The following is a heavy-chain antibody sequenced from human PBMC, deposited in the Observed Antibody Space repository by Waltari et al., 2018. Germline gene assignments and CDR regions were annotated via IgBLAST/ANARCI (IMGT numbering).Heavy chain of an antibody. CDR3: AREGDSSGYYLYYFDY. J-gene: IGHJ4*02. CDR2: ISSSSSYI. Sequence: EVQLVESGGGLVKPGGSLRLSCAASGFTFSSYSMNWVRQAPGKGLEWVSSISSSSSYIYYADSVKGRFTISRDNAKNSLYLQMNSLRAEDTAVYYCAREGDSSGYYLYYFDYWGQGTLVTVSS. V-gene: IGHV3-21*01. D-gene: IGHD3-22*01. CDR1: GFTFSSYS.